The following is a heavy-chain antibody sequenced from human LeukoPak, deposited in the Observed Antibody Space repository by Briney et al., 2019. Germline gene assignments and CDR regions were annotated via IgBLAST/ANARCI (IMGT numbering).Heavy chain of an antibody. CDR1: GFSFSSFG. CDR2: LSHDGRNK. Sequence: GGSLRLSCAASGFSFSSFGMNWVRQAPGKGLGWVAVLSHDGRNKNYADSVKGRFIISRDNSKKTLYLQMKSLRGEDTAAYYCARFREYTYGPFDSWGQGTLVTVSS. D-gene: IGHD5-18*01. V-gene: IGHV3-30*04. CDR3: ARFREYTYGPFDS. J-gene: IGHJ4*02.